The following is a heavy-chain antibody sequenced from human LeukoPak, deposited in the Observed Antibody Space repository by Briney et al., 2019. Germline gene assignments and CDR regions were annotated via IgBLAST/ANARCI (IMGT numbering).Heavy chain of an antibody. Sequence: ASVKVSCKASGYTFTSSGISSVRQAPGQRLEWMGWISAYNDKTNYAQKLQGRVTMTTDTSTSTAYMELRSLRSDDTAVYYCARGRTGTTRFDPWGQGTLVTVSS. J-gene: IGHJ5*02. D-gene: IGHD1-7*01. V-gene: IGHV1-18*01. CDR3: ARGRTGTTRFDP. CDR2: ISAYNDKT. CDR1: GYTFTSSG.